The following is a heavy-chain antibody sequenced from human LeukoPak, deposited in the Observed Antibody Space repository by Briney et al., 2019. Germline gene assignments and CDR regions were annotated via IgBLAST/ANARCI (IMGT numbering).Heavy chain of an antibody. D-gene: IGHD3-10*01. Sequence: KPSETLSLTCAVYGGSFSGYYWSWIRQPPGKGLEWIGEINHSGSTNYNPSLKSRVTISVDTSKNQFSLKLSSVTAADTAVYYCASCPWFGEDVGYWGQGTLVTVSS. J-gene: IGHJ4*02. CDR1: GGSFSGYY. V-gene: IGHV4-34*01. CDR2: INHSGST. CDR3: ASCPWFGEDVGY.